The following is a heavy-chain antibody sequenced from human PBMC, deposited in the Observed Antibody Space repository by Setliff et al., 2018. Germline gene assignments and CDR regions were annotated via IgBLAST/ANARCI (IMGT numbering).Heavy chain of an antibody. CDR2: IYHSGST. J-gene: IGHJ4*02. Sequence: SETLSLTCAVSGGSISSSNWWSWVRQPPGKGLEWIGEIYHSGSTNYNPSLKSRVTISVDKSKNQFSLKLSSVTAADTAVYYCAREGGGVAMVSHWGQGTLVTSPQ. CDR1: GGSISSSNW. D-gene: IGHD5-18*01. V-gene: IGHV4-4*02. CDR3: AREGGGVAMVSH.